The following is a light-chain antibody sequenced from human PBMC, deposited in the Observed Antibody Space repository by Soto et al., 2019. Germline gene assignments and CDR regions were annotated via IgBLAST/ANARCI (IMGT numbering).Light chain of an antibody. Sequence: VMTQSPATLSVSPGERATLSCRASQSVSSNLAWYQQKPGQAPRLLIYGASTRATGIPARFSGSGSGTEFTLTISSLQSEDFAVYCCQQYNNWPATFGQGTKVDIK. CDR1: QSVSSN. V-gene: IGKV3-15*01. J-gene: IGKJ1*01. CDR3: QQYNNWPAT. CDR2: GAS.